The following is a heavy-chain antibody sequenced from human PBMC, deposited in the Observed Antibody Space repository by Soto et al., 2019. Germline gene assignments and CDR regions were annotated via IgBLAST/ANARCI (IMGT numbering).Heavy chain of an antibody. D-gene: IGHD3-22*01. Sequence: QVQLVESGGGVVQPGRSLRLTCAASGFTFSSNGMHWVRQAPGKGLEWVALVAYDGSKTYYGDSVRGRFTISRDNSENPLYRQMNSLRAEDTAVYYCARWVGGSMYDNSGKYDSWGQGTLVTVSS. CDR2: VAYDGSKT. V-gene: IGHV3-30*03. CDR3: ARWVGGSMYDNSGKYDS. J-gene: IGHJ5*01. CDR1: GFTFSSNG.